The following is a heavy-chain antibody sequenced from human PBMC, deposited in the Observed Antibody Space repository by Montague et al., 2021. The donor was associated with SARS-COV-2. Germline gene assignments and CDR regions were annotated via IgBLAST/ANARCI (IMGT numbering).Heavy chain of an antibody. CDR1: GFTFSSYS. D-gene: IGHD3-22*01. V-gene: IGHV3-48*04. Sequence: SLRLSCAASGFTFSSYSMNWVRQAPGKGLEWVSYISSSSTTIYYADSVKGRFTISRDNAKNSLYLQVNSLRAEDTVVYYCARGGNLWDSSGYYREGYFYCMDVWGRGTTVTVSS. J-gene: IGHJ6*02. CDR2: ISSSSTTI. CDR3: ARGGNLWDSSGYYREGYFYCMDV.